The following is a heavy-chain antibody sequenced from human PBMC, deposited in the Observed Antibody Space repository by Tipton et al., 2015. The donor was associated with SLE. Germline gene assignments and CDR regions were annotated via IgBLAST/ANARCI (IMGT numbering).Heavy chain of an antibody. J-gene: IGHJ6*03. D-gene: IGHD4-23*01. V-gene: IGHV3-23*01. Sequence: GSLRLSCAASGFTFSSYAMSWVRQAPGKGLEWVSTISSRGDRTYYADSVKGRFTISRDNFKNTLILYLNSLRAEDAAVYYCAKELWVGNERPYYMDVWGKGTTATVSS. CDR1: GFTFSSYA. CDR3: AKELWVGNERPYYMDV. CDR2: ISSRGDRT.